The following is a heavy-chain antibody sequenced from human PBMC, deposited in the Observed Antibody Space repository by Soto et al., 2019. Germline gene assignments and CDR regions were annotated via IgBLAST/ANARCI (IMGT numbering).Heavy chain of an antibody. CDR2: INPNSGGT. J-gene: IGHJ5*02. V-gene: IGHV1-2*04. CDR3: ARGSAVTTSTPRGFDP. Sequence: ASVKVSCKASGYTFTGYYMHWVRQAPGQGLEWMGWINPNSGGTNYAQKFQGWVTMTRDTSISTAYMELSRLRSDDTAVYYCARGSAVTTSTPRGFDPWGQGTLVTVSS. D-gene: IGHD4-17*01. CDR1: GYTFTGYY.